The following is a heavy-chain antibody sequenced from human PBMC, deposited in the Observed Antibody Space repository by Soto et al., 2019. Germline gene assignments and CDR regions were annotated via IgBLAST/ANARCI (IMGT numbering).Heavy chain of an antibody. V-gene: IGHV3-33*01. D-gene: IGHD3-3*01. Sequence: GGSLRLSCAASGFTFSSYGMHWVRQAPGKGLEWVAVIWYDGSNKYYADSVKGRFTISRDNSKNTRYLQMNSLRAEDTGVYYCARDVPQDYDFWSGYYTSPNSRFDYWGQGTLVTVSS. CDR3: ARDVPQDYDFWSGYYTSPNSRFDY. J-gene: IGHJ4*02. CDR1: GFTFSSYG. CDR2: IWYDGSNK.